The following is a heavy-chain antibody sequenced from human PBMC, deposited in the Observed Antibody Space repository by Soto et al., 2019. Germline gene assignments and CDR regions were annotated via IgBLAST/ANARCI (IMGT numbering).Heavy chain of an antibody. Sequence: LSLTCAVSGASLSSGGYSWSWIRQPPGKGLEWIGYIYHSGSTYYNPSLKSRVTISVDRSKNQFSLKLSSVTAADTAVYYCARGVVVVPAATYYFDYWGQGTLVTVSS. CDR3: ARGVVVVPAATYYFDY. V-gene: IGHV4-30-2*01. CDR2: IYHSGST. D-gene: IGHD2-2*01. J-gene: IGHJ4*02. CDR1: GASLSSGGYS.